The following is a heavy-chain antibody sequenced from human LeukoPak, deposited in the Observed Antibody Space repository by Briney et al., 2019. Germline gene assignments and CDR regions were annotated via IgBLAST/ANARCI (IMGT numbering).Heavy chain of an antibody. V-gene: IGHV4-34*01. CDR3: ARGRTGATTLHWFAP. CDR1: GGAFSGYY. Sequence: PSGTLCLTCAVSGGAFSGYYRSWIRQPPGKGLEWIGEINNSGSTNYNPAPKRGVTTSVETCKNQFSLKLSSVTAADTAVYYCARGRTGATTLHWFAPWGQGTLVTVSS. CDR2: INNSGST. D-gene: IGHD1-26*01. J-gene: IGHJ5*02.